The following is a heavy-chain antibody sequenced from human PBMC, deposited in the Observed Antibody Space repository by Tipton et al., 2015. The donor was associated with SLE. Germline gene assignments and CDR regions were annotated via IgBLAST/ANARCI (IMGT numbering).Heavy chain of an antibody. Sequence: SLRLSCAASGFTFGTYSFTWVRQAPGKGLEWLSSISSRSNYIDYADSGKGRFTISRDNAKNSLYLQMNSLRAEDTAVYYCARADLTGGVCETFDSWGQGTLVTVSS. CDR3: ARADLTGGVCETFDS. V-gene: IGHV3-21*03. J-gene: IGHJ4*02. D-gene: IGHD2-8*02. CDR2: ISSRSNYI. CDR1: GFTFGTYS.